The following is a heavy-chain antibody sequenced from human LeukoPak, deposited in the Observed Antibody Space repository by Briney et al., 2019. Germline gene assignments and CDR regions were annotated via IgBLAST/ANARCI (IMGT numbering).Heavy chain of an antibody. V-gene: IGHV3-74*01. CDR3: ARGPNSQDY. D-gene: IGHD4-23*01. CDR1: GFTFNSFW. J-gene: IGHJ4*02. CDR2: INNDGSST. Sequence: GGSLRLSCAASGFTFNSFWMHWVRHAPGKGLVWVSHINNDGSSTSYADSVKGRFTISRDNAKNTLYLQMNSLRAEDTAVYYCARGPNSQDYWGQGTLVTVSS.